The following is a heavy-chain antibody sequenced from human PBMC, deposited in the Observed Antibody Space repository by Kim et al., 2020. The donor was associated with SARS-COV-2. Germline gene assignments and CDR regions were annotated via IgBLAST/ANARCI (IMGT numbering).Heavy chain of an antibody. J-gene: IGHJ4*02. V-gene: IGHV1-69*01. D-gene: IGHD6-13*01. Sequence: GQKFQGRVTITADESTSTAYMELSSLRSEDTAVYYCARDPIAAAGTGTDYWGQGTLVTVSS. CDR3: ARDPIAAAGTGTDY.